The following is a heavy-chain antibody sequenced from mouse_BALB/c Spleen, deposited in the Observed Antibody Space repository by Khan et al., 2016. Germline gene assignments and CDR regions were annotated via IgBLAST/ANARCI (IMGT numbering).Heavy chain of an antibody. CDR2: INTYTGEP. CDR1: GYTFTNYG. V-gene: IGHV9-3-1*01. CDR3: AIGGDYGWFAS. D-gene: IGHD2-13*01. Sequence: QIQLVQSGPELKKPGETVKISCKASGYTFTNYGMNWVKQAPGKGLKWMGWINTYTGEPTYADDFKGRFAFSLQTSASTAYLQINNLKNEDTATYFCAIGGDYGWFASWGQGTLVTVSA. J-gene: IGHJ3*01.